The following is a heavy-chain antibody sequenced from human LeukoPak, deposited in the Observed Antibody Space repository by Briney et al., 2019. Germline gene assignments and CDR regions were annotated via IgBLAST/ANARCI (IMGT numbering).Heavy chain of an antibody. CDR2: IYYTGTT. J-gene: IGHJ4*02. Sequence: SETLSLTCTVSGGSFSGYYWSWIRQPPGKGLEWLAFIYYTGTTNYNPSLKSRLTISLDTSRNQFSLKLNSVTAADTAVYYCARHGTWTQKYSFDYWGQGTLVTVSS. CDR3: ARHGTWTQKYSFDY. V-gene: IGHV4-59*08. CDR1: GGSFSGYY. D-gene: IGHD1-1*01.